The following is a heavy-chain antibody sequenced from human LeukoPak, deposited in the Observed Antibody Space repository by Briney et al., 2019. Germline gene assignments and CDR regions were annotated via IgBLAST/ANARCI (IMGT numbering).Heavy chain of an antibody. CDR1: GHSISSGYY. D-gene: IGHD3-3*01. CDR2: IYHSGST. J-gene: IGHJ4*02. V-gene: IGHV4-38-2*01. Sequence: SETLSLTCAVSGHSISSGYYWGWIRQPPGKGLEWIGSIYHSGSTYYNPSLKSRVTISVDTSKNQFSLKLSSVTAADTAVYYCASTYYDFWSGYYSNIDYWGQGTLVTVSS. CDR3: ASTYYDFWSGYYSNIDY.